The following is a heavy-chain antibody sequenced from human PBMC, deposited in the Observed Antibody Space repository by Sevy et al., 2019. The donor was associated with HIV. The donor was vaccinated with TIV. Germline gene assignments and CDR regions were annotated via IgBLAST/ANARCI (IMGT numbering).Heavy chain of an antibody. D-gene: IGHD3-22*01. Sequence: ASVKVSCKVSGYTLTQLSMHWVRQVPGKGLEWMGSFDPEDDETICAQKFQGRVTMTEDTSTDTAYMELSSLRSEDTAVYYCATTKDYYENSGDPFDYWGQGTLVTVSS. CDR3: ATTKDYYENSGDPFDY. J-gene: IGHJ4*02. CDR2: FDPEDDET. CDR1: GYTLTQLS. V-gene: IGHV1-24*01.